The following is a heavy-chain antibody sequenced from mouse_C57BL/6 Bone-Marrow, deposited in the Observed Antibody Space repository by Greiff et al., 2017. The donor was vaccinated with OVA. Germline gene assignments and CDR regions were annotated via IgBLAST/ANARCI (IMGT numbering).Heavy chain of an antibody. V-gene: IGHV1-7*01. CDR2: INPSSGYT. CDR1: GYTFTSYW. CDR3: ANGDYYGSSRYWYFDV. J-gene: IGHJ1*03. D-gene: IGHD1-1*01. Sequence: VQLQQSGAELAKPGASVKLSCKASGYTFTSYWMHWVKQRPGQGLEWIGYINPSSGYTKYNQKFKDKATLTADKSSSTASMQLRSLTYEDSAVYSCANGDYYGSSRYWYFDVWGTGTTVTVSS.